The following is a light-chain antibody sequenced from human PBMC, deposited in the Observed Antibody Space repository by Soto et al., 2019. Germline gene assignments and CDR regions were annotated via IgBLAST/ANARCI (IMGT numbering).Light chain of an antibody. V-gene: IGKV3-20*01. CDR3: QQYAGSPST. J-gene: IGKJ1*01. CDR2: GAS. Sequence: EIVLTQSPGTLSLSPGERATLSCRASQTVTSEYLAWYRRKPGQAPRLLIYGASSRATDIPDRFSGSGSGTDFTLTITRLEPEDFAVYFCQQYAGSPSTFGQGTKVEIK. CDR1: QTVTSEY.